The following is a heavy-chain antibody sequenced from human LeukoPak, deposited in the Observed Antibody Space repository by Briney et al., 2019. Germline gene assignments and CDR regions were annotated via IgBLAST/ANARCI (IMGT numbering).Heavy chain of an antibody. CDR1: GGTFISYA. Sequence: SVKVSCKASGGTFISYAISWVRQAPGQGLEWMGGIIPIFGTANYAQKFQGRVTITADESTSTAYMELSSLRSEDTAVYYCAREYPTTLGTYYYYGMDVWGQGTTVTVSS. D-gene: IGHD1-1*01. CDR2: IIPIFGTA. J-gene: IGHJ6*02. CDR3: AREYPTTLGTYYYYGMDV. V-gene: IGHV1-69*13.